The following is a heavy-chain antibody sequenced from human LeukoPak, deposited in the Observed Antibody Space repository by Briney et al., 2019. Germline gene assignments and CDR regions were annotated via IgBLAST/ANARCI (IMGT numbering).Heavy chain of an antibody. CDR3: ARVWIGGGGFDY. J-gene: IGHJ4*02. Sequence: SETLSLTCAVYGGSFSGYYWSWIRQPPGKGLEWIGRIYTSGSTNYNPSLKSRVTISVDTSKNQFSLKLSSVTAADTAVYYCARVWIGGGGFDYWGQGTLVTVSS. CDR1: GGSFSGYY. D-gene: IGHD3-10*01. CDR2: IYTSGST. V-gene: IGHV4-4*08.